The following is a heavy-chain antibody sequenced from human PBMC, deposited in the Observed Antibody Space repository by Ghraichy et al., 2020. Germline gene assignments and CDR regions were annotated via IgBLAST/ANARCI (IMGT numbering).Heavy chain of an antibody. D-gene: IGHD4-11*01. CDR1: GFSFRNYW. J-gene: IGHJ3*02. Sequence: LSLTCAASGFSFRNYWMTWVRQAPGKGLEWVANINIIESEKYYVGSVKGRFIISRDNARNSLYLQMNSLRAEDTALYYCGRGGPDNSNYAVDIWGQGTMVTVSS. CDR2: INIIESEK. V-gene: IGHV3-7*03. CDR3: GRGGPDNSNYAVDI.